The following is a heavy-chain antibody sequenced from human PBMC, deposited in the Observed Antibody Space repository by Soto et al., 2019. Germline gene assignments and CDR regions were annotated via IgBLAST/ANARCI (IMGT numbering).Heavy chain of an antibody. J-gene: IGHJ6*03. D-gene: IGHD5-12*01. CDR1: GFPVSGNY. V-gene: IGHV3-66*01. CDR3: ARAIRRGGLYSYYYYMDV. CDR2: IYGGGST. Sequence: GGSLRLSCAASGFPVSGNYMTWVRQAPGKGLEWVSFIYGGGSTYYADSVKGRFTISRDNSKNMLFLQMNSLEAEDAAVYYCARAIRRGGLYSYYYYMDVWGKGTTVTVSS.